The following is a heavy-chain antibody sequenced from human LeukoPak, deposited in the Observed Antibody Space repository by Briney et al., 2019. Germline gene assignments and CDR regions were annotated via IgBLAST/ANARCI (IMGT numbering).Heavy chain of an antibody. CDR3: ARVVGATTEGYYFDY. D-gene: IGHD1-26*01. CDR2: ISAYNGNT. J-gene: IGHJ4*02. Sequence: ASVKVSCKASGYTFTGYYMHWVRQAPGQGLEWMGWISAYNGNTNYAQKLQGRVTMTTDTSTSTAYMELRSLRSDDTAVYYCARVVGATTEGYYFDYWGQRTLVTVSS. CDR1: GYTFTGYY. V-gene: IGHV1-18*04.